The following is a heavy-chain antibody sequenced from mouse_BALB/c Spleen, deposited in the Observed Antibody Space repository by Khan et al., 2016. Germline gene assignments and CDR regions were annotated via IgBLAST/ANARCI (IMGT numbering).Heavy chain of an antibody. J-gene: IGHJ2*01. Sequence: EVQLQESGGGLVQPGGSMKLSCVASGFTFSNYWMNWVRQSPAKGLEWVAEIRLKSNNYATHYAESVKGRFTISRADSKSSVHLQLNNLRAEDTGIYYCTDGYYCDYWGQGTTLTVSS. CDR1: GFTFSNYW. V-gene: IGHV6-6*02. CDR2: IRLKSNNYAT. CDR3: TDGYYCDY. D-gene: IGHD2-3*01.